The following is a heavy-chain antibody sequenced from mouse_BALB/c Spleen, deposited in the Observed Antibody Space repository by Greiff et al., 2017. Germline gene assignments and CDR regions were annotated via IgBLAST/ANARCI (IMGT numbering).Heavy chain of an antibody. J-gene: IGHJ4*01. CDR3: ARSGYYAIYAIDY. Sequence: VKLVESGPGLVQPSQSLSITCTVSGFSLTSYGVHWVRQSPGKGLEWLGVIWSGGSTDYNAAFISRLSISKDNSKSQVFFKMNSLQANDTAIYYCARSGYYAIYAIDYWGQGTSVTVSS. V-gene: IGHV2-2*02. CDR2: IWSGGST. D-gene: IGHD2-3*01. CDR1: GFSLTSYG.